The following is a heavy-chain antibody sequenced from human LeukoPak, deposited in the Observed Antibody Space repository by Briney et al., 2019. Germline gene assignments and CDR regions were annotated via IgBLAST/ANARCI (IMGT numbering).Heavy chain of an antibody. J-gene: IGHJ4*02. CDR2: ISAYNGNT. Sequence: ASVKVSCKASGGTFSSYAISWVRQAPGQGLEWMGWISAYNGNTNYAQKLQGRVTMTTDTSTSTAYMELRSLRSDDTAVYYCAGRMYSSGWYYFDYWGQGTLVTVSS. D-gene: IGHD6-19*01. CDR1: GGTFSSYA. CDR3: AGRMYSSGWYYFDY. V-gene: IGHV1-18*01.